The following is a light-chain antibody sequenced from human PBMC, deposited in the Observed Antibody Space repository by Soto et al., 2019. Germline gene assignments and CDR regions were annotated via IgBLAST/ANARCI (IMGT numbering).Light chain of an antibody. J-gene: IGLJ1*01. V-gene: IGLV2-14*01. CDR2: DVN. CDR3: SSYTGSSTFV. CDR1: SSDVGGYNY. Sequence: QLVLTQPASVSGSPGQSITISCTGTSSDVGGYNYVSWYQQLPGKAPKLMIYDVNNRPSGVSNRFSGSKSGNTASLTISGLQAEDEADYYCSSYTGSSTFVFGTGTQLTVL.